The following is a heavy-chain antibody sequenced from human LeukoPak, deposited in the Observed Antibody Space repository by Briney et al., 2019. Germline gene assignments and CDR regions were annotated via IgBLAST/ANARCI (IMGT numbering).Heavy chain of an antibody. Sequence: KSSETLSLTCTVSGGSMNDYYWSWIRQPPGKGLEWIGYMYYSGSTNYNPSLKSRVSISIDTSKNQFSLKLSSVTAADTAVYYCARDRYCIGGICYSGRFDPWGRGTLVTVSS. J-gene: IGHJ5*02. CDR1: GGSMNDYY. V-gene: IGHV4-59*01. D-gene: IGHD2-15*01. CDR3: ARDRYCIGGICYSGRFDP. CDR2: MYYSGST.